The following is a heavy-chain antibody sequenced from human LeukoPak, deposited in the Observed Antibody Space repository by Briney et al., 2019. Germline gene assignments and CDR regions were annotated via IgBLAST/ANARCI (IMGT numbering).Heavy chain of an antibody. CDR2: ISSSSSYK. V-gene: IGHV3-21*01. Sequence: GGSLRLSCAASGFTFSSYNMNWVRQAPGKGLEWVSSISSSSSYKYYADSVKGRFTISRDNAKNSLYLQMNSLRAEDTAVYYCARSLPFDPWGQGTLVTVSS. J-gene: IGHJ5*02. CDR3: ARSLPFDP. CDR1: GFTFSSYN.